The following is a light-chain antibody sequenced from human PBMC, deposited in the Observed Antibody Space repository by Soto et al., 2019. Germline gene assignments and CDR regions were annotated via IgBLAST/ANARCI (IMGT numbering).Light chain of an antibody. Sequence: QSVLTQPASLSASPGQSITVSCTGTSGDVGGYNFVSWYQQHPGKVPTLIIYDVHNRPSGDADRVSDSKSGNMASLTISGLQADDEAAYFCSSYTSGRPLVVLGGGTQLTVL. CDR2: DVH. CDR1: SGDVGGYNF. V-gene: IGLV2-14*03. CDR3: SSYTSGRPLVV. J-gene: IGLJ3*02.